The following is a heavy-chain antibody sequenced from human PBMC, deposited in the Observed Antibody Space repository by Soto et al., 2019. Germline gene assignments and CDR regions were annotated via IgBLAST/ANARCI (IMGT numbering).Heavy chain of an antibody. J-gene: IGHJ5*02. CDR2: IYYSGST. D-gene: IGHD2-2*01. Sequence: SETLSLTCTVSGGSISSYYWSWIRQPPGKGLEWIGYIYYSGSTNYNPSLKSRVTISVYTSKNQFSLKLSSVTAADTAVYYCARGLYCSGTSCYEGGNWFDPWGQGTLVTVSS. V-gene: IGHV4-59*08. CDR1: GGSISSYY. CDR3: ARGLYCSGTSCYEGGNWFDP.